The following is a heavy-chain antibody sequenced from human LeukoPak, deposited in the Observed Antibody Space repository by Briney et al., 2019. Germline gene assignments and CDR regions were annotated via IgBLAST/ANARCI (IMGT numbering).Heavy chain of an antibody. D-gene: IGHD5-18*01. V-gene: IGHV1-69*05. CDR3: ARVSSYGRYYFDY. Sequence: SVKVSCKASGGTFSSYAISWVRHAPGQGLEWMGRIIPIFGTANYAQKFQGRVTITTDESTSTAYMELSSLRSEDTAVYYCARVSSYGRYYFDYWGQGTLVTVSS. J-gene: IGHJ4*02. CDR1: GGTFSSYA. CDR2: IIPIFGTA.